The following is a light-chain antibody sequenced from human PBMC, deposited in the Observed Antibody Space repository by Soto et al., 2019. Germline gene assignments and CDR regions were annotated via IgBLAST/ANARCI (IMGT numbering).Light chain of an antibody. V-gene: IGKV1-9*01. CDR2: EES. J-gene: IGKJ4*01. CDR1: QGINSH. CDR3: QQVKSYPRT. Sequence: IQLTQSPSFLSASVGDRVTITCRASQGINSHLAWYQQETGKAPKLLIYEESTLHSGVPSRFSGRKSGTQCTLTIDSLQPEDVATYYCQQVKSYPRTLGGGTKVDIK.